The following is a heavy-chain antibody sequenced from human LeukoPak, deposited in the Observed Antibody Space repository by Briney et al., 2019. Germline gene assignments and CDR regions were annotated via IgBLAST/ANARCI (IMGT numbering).Heavy chain of an antibody. Sequence: PGGSLRLSCAASGFTFSSYGMHWVRQAPGTGLEWVAVISYDGSNKYYADSVKGRFTISRDNSKNTLYLQMNSLRAEDTAVYYCATGAEYFQHWGQGTLVTVSS. CDR1: GFTFSSYG. J-gene: IGHJ1*01. CDR3: ATGAEYFQH. V-gene: IGHV3-30*03. CDR2: ISYDGSNK.